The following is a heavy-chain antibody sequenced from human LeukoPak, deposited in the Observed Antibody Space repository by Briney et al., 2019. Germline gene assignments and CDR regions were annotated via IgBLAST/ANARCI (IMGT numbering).Heavy chain of an antibody. CDR2: IYYSGST. Sequence: SETLTLTCTVSGGSISSYYWSWIRQPPGKGLEWIGYIYYSGSTNYNPSLKSRVTISVDTSKNQFSLKLSSVTAADTAVYYCARDSGYYFDYWGQGTLVTVSS. CDR1: GGSISSYY. V-gene: IGHV4-59*01. D-gene: IGHD3-10*01. J-gene: IGHJ4*02. CDR3: ARDSGYYFDY.